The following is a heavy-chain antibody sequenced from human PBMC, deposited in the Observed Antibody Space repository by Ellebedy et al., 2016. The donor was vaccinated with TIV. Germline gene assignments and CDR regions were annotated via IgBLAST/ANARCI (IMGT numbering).Heavy chain of an antibody. D-gene: IGHD1-20*01. V-gene: IGHV1-2*02. CDR2: INPNSGGT. J-gene: IGHJ4*02. CDR1: GYTFTGYY. CDR3: ARDGDNWNDYDS. Sequence: AASVKVSCKASGYTFTGYYMHWVRQAPGQGLEWMGWINPNSGGTNYAQKFHGRVTMTRDTSISTAYMELTRLRSDDTAVYYCARDGDNWNDYDSWGQGTLVTVSS.